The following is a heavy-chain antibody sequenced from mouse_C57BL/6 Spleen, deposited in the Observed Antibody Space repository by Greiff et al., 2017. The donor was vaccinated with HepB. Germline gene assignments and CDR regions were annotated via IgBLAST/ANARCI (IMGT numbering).Heavy chain of an antibody. CDR1: GYTFTDYY. CDR3: ARSYYSNRAWFAY. V-gene: IGHV1-76*01. D-gene: IGHD2-5*01. J-gene: IGHJ3*01. Sequence: LQESGAELVRPGASVKLSCKASGYTFTDYYINWVKQRPGQGLEWIARIYPGSGNTYYNEKFKGKATLTAEKSSSTAYMQLSSLTSEDSAVYFCARSYYSNRAWFAYWGQGTLVTVSA. CDR2: IYPGSGNT.